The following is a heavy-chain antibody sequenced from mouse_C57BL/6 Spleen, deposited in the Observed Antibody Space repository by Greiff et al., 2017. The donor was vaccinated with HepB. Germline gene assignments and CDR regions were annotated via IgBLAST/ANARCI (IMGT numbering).Heavy chain of an antibody. V-gene: IGHV5-4*01. D-gene: IGHD1-1*01. Sequence: EVQLVESGGGLVKPGGSLKLSCAASGFTFSSYAMSWVRQTPEKRLEWVATISDGGSYTYYPDNVKGRFTISRDNAKNNLYLQMSRLKSEDTAMYYCARDYGSSYGLYWYFDVWGTGTTVTVSS. CDR1: GFTFSSYA. CDR2: ISDGGSYT. CDR3: ARDYGSSYGLYWYFDV. J-gene: IGHJ1*03.